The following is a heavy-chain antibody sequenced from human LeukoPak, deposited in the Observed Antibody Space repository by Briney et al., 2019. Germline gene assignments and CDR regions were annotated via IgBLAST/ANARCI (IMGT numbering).Heavy chain of an antibody. CDR2: IWYDGSNK. Sequence: GGSLRLSCAASGFTFSSYGMHWVRQAPGKGLEWVAVIWYDGSNKYYADSVEGRFTISRDNSKNTLYLQMNSLRAEDTAVYYCARDREAAAGNDAFDIWGQGTMVTVSS. J-gene: IGHJ3*02. CDR3: ARDREAAAGNDAFDI. D-gene: IGHD6-13*01. V-gene: IGHV3-33*01. CDR1: GFTFSSYG.